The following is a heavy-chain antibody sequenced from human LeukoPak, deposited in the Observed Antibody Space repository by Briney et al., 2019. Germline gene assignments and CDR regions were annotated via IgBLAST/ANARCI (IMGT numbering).Heavy chain of an antibody. CDR3: ARVGFGDLIDY. CDR2: INPSGGST. V-gene: IGHV1-46*01. D-gene: IGHD3-10*01. CDR1: GYTFTSYY. J-gene: IGHJ4*02. Sequence: ASVKVSFKASGYTFTSYYMHWVRQAPGQGLEWMGIINPSGGSTSYAQKFQGRVTMTRDTSTSTVYMELSSLRSEDTAVYYCARVGFGDLIDYWGQGTLVTVSS.